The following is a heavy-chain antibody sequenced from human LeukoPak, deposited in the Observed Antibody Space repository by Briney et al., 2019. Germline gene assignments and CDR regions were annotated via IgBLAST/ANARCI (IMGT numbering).Heavy chain of an antibody. Sequence: SETLSLTCTVSGGSISSSSYYWGWIRQPPGKGLEWIGSIYYSGSTYYNPSLKSRVTISVDTSKNQFSLKLSSVTAADTAVYYCARRPPLYDSSGTNWGQGTLVTVSS. CDR2: IYYSGST. J-gene: IGHJ4*02. D-gene: IGHD3-22*01. CDR1: GGSISSSSYY. CDR3: ARRPPLYDSSGTN. V-gene: IGHV4-39*01.